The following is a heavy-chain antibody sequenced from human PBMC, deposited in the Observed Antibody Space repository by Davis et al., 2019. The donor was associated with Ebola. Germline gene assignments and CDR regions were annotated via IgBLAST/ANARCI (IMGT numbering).Heavy chain of an antibody. Sequence: GESLKISCAASGFTFSSYWMSWVRQAPGKGLEWVANIKQDGSEKYYVDSVKGRFTISRDNSKKTLYLQMNSLRAEDTAVYYCARSGLSFGVVKYHYGMDAWGKGTTVTVSS. J-gene: IGHJ6*04. V-gene: IGHV3-7*03. D-gene: IGHD3-3*01. CDR1: GFTFSSYW. CDR2: IKQDGSEK. CDR3: ARSGLSFGVVKYHYGMDA.